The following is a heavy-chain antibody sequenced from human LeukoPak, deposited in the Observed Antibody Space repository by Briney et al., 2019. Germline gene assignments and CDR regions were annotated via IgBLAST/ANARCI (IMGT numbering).Heavy chain of an antibody. CDR1: SYSISSISY. J-gene: IGHJ4*02. V-gene: IGHV4-38-2*01. D-gene: IGHD5-12*01. CDR2: IYHSGTT. Sequence: SETLSLTCAVSSYSISSISYWGWIRQPPEKGLEWIGTIYHSGTTYYNPSLKSRLTISVDTSKNQFSLRLSSVTAADTAVYYCARVKAKLVRGYSGQDIDYWGQGALVTVSS. CDR3: ARVKAKLVRGYSGQDIDY.